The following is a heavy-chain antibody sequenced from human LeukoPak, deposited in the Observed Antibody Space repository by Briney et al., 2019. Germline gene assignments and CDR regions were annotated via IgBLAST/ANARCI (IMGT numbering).Heavy chain of an antibody. Sequence: GGSLRLSCAASGFAFSNAWMSWVRQTPGKGLEWVGRIKSKTDGGTRDYAAPVKGRFTISRDDSKNTLYLQMNSLKTEDTVVYHCTTDIVVVVAALYYFDYWGQGTLVTVSS. V-gene: IGHV3-15*01. CDR3: TTDIVVVVAALYYFDY. CDR1: GFAFSNAW. D-gene: IGHD2-15*01. J-gene: IGHJ4*02. CDR2: IKSKTDGGTR.